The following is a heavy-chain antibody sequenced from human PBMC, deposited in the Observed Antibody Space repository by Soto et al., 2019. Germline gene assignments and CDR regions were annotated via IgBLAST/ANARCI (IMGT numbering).Heavy chain of an antibody. D-gene: IGHD1-1*01. J-gene: IGHJ5*01. CDR3: SKNGTTGFAS. CDR2: ISVFNGYA. Sequence: QVQLVQSGPELKKPGASVKVSCKTSGYSFHNSGISWVRQAPGQGLEWMGWISVFNGYAHYAQKFQGRVIMTADTLTSTAYMELRGLRSDDTAMYYCSKNGTTGFASWGQGTPVTVSS. V-gene: IGHV1-18*01. CDR1: GYSFHNSG.